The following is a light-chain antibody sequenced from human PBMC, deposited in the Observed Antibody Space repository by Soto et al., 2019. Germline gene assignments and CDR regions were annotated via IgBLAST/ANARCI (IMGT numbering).Light chain of an antibody. CDR3: QKYNSAPRT. CDR1: QGMSNY. J-gene: IGKJ1*01. V-gene: IGKV1-27*01. Sequence: DIQMTQSPSSLSASVGDRVTITCRASQGMSNYLAWYQQKPGKVPQLLIYAASTLHAGVPSRFSGSGSGTDFTLTISSLEPEDVATYYCQKYNSAPRTFGQGTKVEIK. CDR2: AAS.